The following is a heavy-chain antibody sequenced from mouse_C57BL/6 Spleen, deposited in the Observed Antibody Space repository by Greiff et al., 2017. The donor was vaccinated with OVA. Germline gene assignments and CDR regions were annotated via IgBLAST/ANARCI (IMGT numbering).Heavy chain of an antibody. J-gene: IGHJ3*01. Sequence: DVHLVESGGGLVKPGGSLKLSCAASGFTFSDYGMHWVRQAPEKGLEWVAYISSGSSTIYYADTVKGRFTISRDNAKNTLFLQMTSLRSEDTAMYYCARPTTGAWFAYWGQGTLVTVSA. V-gene: IGHV5-17*01. CDR2: ISSGSSTI. CDR1: GFTFSDYG. D-gene: IGHD2-10*01. CDR3: ARPTTGAWFAY.